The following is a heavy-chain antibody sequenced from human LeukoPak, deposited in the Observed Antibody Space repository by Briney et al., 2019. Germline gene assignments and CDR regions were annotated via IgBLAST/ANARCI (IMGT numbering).Heavy chain of an antibody. CDR2: FDPEDGET. CDR1: GYTLTELS. CDR3: ATDRGSYEGDAFDI. D-gene: IGHD1-26*01. Sequence: ASVKDSCKVSGYTLTELSMHWVRQAPGKGLEWMGGFDPEDGETIYAQKFQGRVTMTEDTSTDTAYMELSSLRSEDTAVYYCATDRGSYEGDAFDIWGQGAMVTVSS. V-gene: IGHV1-24*01. J-gene: IGHJ3*02.